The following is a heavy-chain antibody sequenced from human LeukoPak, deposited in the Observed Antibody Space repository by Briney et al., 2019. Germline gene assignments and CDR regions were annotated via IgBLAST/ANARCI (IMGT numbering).Heavy chain of an antibody. CDR1: GGSFSGDY. Sequence: PSETLSLTCAVYGGSFSGDYWSWIRQPAGEGLEWIGHIYSTGSTNYNPSLKSRVTLSVDRSKNQFSLRLNSVTAEDTAVYYCARDLSEYSSSYPYYYYYMDVWGKGTTVTVSS. CDR2: IYSTGST. J-gene: IGHJ6*03. V-gene: IGHV4-4*07. CDR3: ARDLSEYSSSYPYYYYYMDV. D-gene: IGHD6-6*01.